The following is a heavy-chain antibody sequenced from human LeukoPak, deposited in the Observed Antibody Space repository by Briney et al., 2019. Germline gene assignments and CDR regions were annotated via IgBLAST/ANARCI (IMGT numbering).Heavy chain of an antibody. Sequence: GASVKVSFKVSGYTLTELSMHWVRQAPGKGLEWMGRFDPEDGETIYAQKFQGRVTMTADTSTDTAYMELSSLRSEDTAVYYCATEGKMVRGVYTDYWGQGTLVTVSS. D-gene: IGHD3-10*01. V-gene: IGHV1-24*01. CDR2: FDPEDGET. J-gene: IGHJ4*02. CDR3: ATEGKMVRGVYTDY. CDR1: GYTLTELS.